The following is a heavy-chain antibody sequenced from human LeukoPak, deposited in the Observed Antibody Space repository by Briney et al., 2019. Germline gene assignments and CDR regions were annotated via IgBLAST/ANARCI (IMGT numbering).Heavy chain of an antibody. CDR1: GGSLSGYY. CDR3: ARNSAYNFLD. J-gene: IGHJ1*01. Sequence: PSETLSLTCAVYGGSLSGYYWSWIRQPPGKGLEWIGEINHSGSTNYNPSLKSRVTISVDTSKNQFSLKLSSVTAADTAVYYCARNSAYNFLDWGQGALVTVSS. D-gene: IGHD5-24*01. CDR2: INHSGST. V-gene: IGHV4-34*01.